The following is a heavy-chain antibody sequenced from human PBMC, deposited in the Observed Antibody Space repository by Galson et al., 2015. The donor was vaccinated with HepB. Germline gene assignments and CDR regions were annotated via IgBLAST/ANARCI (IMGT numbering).Heavy chain of an antibody. D-gene: IGHD1-26*01. CDR2: ISSLGDIE. V-gene: IGHV3-30-3*01. Sequence: SLRLSCATSGFTFNTYTMHWVRQAPGKGLEWLATISSLGDIEYYADSVKGRFTSSRDNAKNIPYLQVNSLRTDDTALYYCARDAMGRGSGKFSTFDYWGQGTLITVSS. J-gene: IGHJ4*02. CDR3: ARDAMGRGSGKFSTFDY. CDR1: GFTFNTYT.